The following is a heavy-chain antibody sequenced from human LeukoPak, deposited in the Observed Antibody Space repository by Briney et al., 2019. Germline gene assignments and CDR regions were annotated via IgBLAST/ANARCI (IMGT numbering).Heavy chain of an antibody. D-gene: IGHD3-10*01. Sequence: SETLSLTCTVSGGSISTYYWTWIRQPPGKGLEWIGYIYYSGSTNYNPSLKSRVTISVDTSKNQFSLKLTSLTAADTAVYYCARGGGSVAFDYWGQGTLVTVSS. CDR2: IYYSGST. CDR3: ARGGGSVAFDY. V-gene: IGHV4-59*01. J-gene: IGHJ4*02. CDR1: GGSISTYY.